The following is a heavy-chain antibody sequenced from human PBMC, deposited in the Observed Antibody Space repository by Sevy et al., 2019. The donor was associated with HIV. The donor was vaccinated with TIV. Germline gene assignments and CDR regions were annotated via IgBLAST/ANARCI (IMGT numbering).Heavy chain of an antibody. CDR2: IRQDGSEK. J-gene: IGHJ6*02. Sequence: GGSLRLSCAVSGFTFRNFWMSWVRQAPGKGLEWVANIRQDGSEKYYVDSVRGRFTISRANAKNSLFLQLNSLRADDTAIYYCAKSYFGSGTSYGMDLWGRGTTVTVSS. D-gene: IGHD3-10*01. CDR1: GFTFRNFW. CDR3: AKSYFGSGTSYGMDL. V-gene: IGHV3-7*01.